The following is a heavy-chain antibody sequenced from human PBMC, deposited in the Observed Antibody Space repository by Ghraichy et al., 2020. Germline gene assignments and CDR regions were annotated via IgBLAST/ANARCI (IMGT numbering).Heavy chain of an antibody. CDR1: GFTFSSYS. CDR3: ARVKRDYYDSSGYYYSGFDY. Sequence: LSLTCAASGFTFSSYSMNWVRQAPGKGLEWVSHITMSSSTIYYADSVKGRFTISRDNAKNSLYLQMKSLRAEDTAVYYCARVKRDYYDSSGYYYSGFDYWGQGTLVTVSS. V-gene: IGHV3-48*01. D-gene: IGHD3-22*01. J-gene: IGHJ4*02. CDR2: ITMSSSTI.